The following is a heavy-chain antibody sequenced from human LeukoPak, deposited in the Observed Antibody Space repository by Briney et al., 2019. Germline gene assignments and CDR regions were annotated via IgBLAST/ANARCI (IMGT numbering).Heavy chain of an antibody. V-gene: IGHV1-46*01. CDR3: ARGMHYDFWSGYYFDY. Sequence: GASVKVSCKASGYTFTSYYIHWVRQAPGQGLEWMGIINPSGGSTSYAQKFQGRVTMTRDTSTSTVYMGLSSLRSEDTAAYYCARGMHYDFWSGYYFDYWGQGTLVTVSS. D-gene: IGHD3-3*01. J-gene: IGHJ4*02. CDR2: INPSGGST. CDR1: GYTFTSYY.